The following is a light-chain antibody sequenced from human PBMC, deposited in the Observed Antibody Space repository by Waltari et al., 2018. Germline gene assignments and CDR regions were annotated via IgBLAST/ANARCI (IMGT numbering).Light chain of an antibody. CDR2: DVT. J-gene: IGLJ2*01. CDR1: SSDVGGYNY. Sequence: QSALTQPRPVSGSPGPSVTTSCTGTSSDVGGYNYVSWYQQHPGKAPNLIIYDVTKRPSGVPDRFSGSESGNTASLTISGLQAEDEADYYCCSYGGSYSFVVFGGGTKLTVL. CDR3: CSYGGSYSFVV. V-gene: IGLV2-11*01.